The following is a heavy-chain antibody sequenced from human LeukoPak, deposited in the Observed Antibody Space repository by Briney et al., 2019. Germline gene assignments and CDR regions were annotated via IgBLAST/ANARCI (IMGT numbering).Heavy chain of an antibody. J-gene: IGHJ3*02. CDR3: AKSLFSSANGTGRAFHI. D-gene: IGHD1-26*01. CDR1: GFSFSKFP. CDR2: ISASGDVT. Sequence: PGESLTLSCAVSGFSFSKFPMGWVRQPPGGGLEWVSAISASGDVTFYADSLRGRFTISRDNSKSTLYLQMNGLRAEDTAIFYCAKSLFSSANGTGRAFHIWGQGTRVTVSS. V-gene: IGHV3-23*01.